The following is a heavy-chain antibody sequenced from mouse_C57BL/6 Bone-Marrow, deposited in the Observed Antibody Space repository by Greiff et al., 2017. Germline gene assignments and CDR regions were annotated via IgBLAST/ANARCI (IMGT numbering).Heavy chain of an antibody. Sequence: EVQLQESGPVLVKPGPSVKISCKASGFTFTDYYMHWVKQSHGKSLEWIGLVYPYNGGTSYNQKFKGKDTLTVDTSSSTAYMELNSLTSEDSAVYYCARSSLYYYGSSPLYCWGQGTTLTVSS. J-gene: IGHJ2*01. CDR1: GFTFTDYY. CDR3: ARSSLYYYGSSPLYC. V-gene: IGHV1-36*01. CDR2: VYPYNGGT. D-gene: IGHD1-1*01.